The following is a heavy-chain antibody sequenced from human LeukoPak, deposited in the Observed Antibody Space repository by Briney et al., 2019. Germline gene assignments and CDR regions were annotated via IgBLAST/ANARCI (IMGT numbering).Heavy chain of an antibody. CDR3: ARAGKPGTTGTTGFDY. V-gene: IGHV1-69*01. J-gene: IGHJ4*02. Sequence: RASVTVSCKASGGTFSSYAISWVRQAPGQGLEWMGGIIPIFGTANYAQKFQGRVTITADESTSTAYMELSSLRSEDTAVYYCARAGKPGTTGTTGFDYWGQGTLVTVSS. D-gene: IGHD1-1*01. CDR1: GGTFSSYA. CDR2: IIPIFGTA.